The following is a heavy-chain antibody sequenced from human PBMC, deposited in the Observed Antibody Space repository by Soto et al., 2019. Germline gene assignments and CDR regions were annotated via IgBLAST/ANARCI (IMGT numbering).Heavy chain of an antibody. CDR1: GFTLTTYS. V-gene: IGHV3-21*01. J-gene: IGHJ6*02. CDR3: VRERGLSSFYGMDV. CDR2: ITSSSSII. Sequence: GGSLRLSCEASGFTLTTYSMNWVRQASGKGLEWVSSITSSSSIIHYADSVKGRFTISRDNARNSLYLQMNSLRAEDTAVYYCVRERGLSSFYGMDVWGQGTTVTVSS. D-gene: IGHD3-10*01.